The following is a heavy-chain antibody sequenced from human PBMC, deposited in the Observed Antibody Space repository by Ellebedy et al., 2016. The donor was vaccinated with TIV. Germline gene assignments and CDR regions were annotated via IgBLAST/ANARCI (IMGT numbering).Heavy chain of an antibody. CDR2: IRYDGYNK. CDR3: AKDGPTNGYRPLQIDY. CDR1: GFIFSCYS. Sequence: GESLKISCAASGFIFSCYSMNWVRQAPGKGLEWVAFIRYDGYNKYDADSVQGRFTISRHNSKNTLYLQMNSLRPEDTAVYYCAKDGPTNGYRPLQIDYWGQGTLVAVSS. V-gene: IGHV3-30*02. J-gene: IGHJ4*02. D-gene: IGHD5-24*01.